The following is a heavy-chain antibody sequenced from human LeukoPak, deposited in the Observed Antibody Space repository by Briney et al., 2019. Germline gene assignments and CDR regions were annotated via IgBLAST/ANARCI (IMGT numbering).Heavy chain of an antibody. CDR1: GGSISTITYY. CDR2: INHSGST. V-gene: IGHV4-39*07. CDR3: ARGGMGSSRYYYYYYYMDV. D-gene: IGHD6-6*01. Sequence: KASETLSLTCTVSGGSISTITYYWGWIRQPPGKGLEWIGEINHSGSTNYNPSLKSRVTISVDTSKNQFSLKLSSVTAADTAVYYCARGGMGSSRYYYYYYYMDVWGKGTTVTVSS. J-gene: IGHJ6*03.